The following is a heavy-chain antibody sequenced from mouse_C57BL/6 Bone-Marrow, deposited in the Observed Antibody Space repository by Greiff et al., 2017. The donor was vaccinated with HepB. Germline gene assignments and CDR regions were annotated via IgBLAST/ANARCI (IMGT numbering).Heavy chain of an antibody. V-gene: IGHV2-6-1*01. J-gene: IGHJ1*03. CDR3: ARHENGGSSPYWYFDV. CDR1: GFSLTSYG. Sequence: QVQLKESGPGLVAPSQSLSITCTVSGFSLTSYGVHWVRQPPGKGLEWLVVIWSDGSTTYNSALKSRLSISKDNSKSQVFLKMNSLQTDDTAMYYCARHENGGSSPYWYFDVWGTGTTVTVSS. CDR2: IWSDGST. D-gene: IGHD1-1*01.